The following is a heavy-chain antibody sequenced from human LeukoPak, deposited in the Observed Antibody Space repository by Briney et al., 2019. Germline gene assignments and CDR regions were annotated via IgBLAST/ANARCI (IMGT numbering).Heavy chain of an antibody. J-gene: IGHJ4*02. CDR1: GFPFRQYW. D-gene: IGHD5-18*01. CDR3: AREPSQLWIDN. CDR2: IKPEGREK. Sequence: PGGSLSLSWAASGFPFRQYWMSWGRQAPGKGLEGVANIKPEGREKHYVDSVKGRFSISRDNTKNSLFLQISSLRGEDSAVYYCAREPSQLWIDNWGQGTRVIVSS. V-gene: IGHV3-7*01.